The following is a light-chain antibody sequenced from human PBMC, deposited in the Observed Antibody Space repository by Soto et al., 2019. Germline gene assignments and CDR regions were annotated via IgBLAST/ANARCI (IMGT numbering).Light chain of an antibody. CDR3: QKYNGAPLT. J-gene: IGKJ4*01. CDR1: QGINIY. CDR2: DAS. V-gene: IGKV1-27*01. Sequence: DIQMTQSPSCLSASVGDRVTITCRASQGINIYLAWYKQKAGKVPKLLIYDASTLQSGVPSRFSGSGSGTDFTLTISGLQPEDVATYYCQKYNGAPLTFGGGTKAEIK.